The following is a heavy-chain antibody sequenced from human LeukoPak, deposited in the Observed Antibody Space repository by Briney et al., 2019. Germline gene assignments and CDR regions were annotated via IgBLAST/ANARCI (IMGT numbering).Heavy chain of an antibody. CDR2: IKQDGSEK. CDR1: GFTFSGYW. CDR3: ARYYDFWSGYYTGYYYGMDV. D-gene: IGHD3-3*01. J-gene: IGHJ6*02. V-gene: IGHV3-7*01. Sequence: PGGSLRLSCAASGFTFSGYWMSWVRQAPGKGLEWVANIKQDGSEKYYVGSVKGRFTISRDNAKNSLYLQMNSLRAEDTAVYYCARYYDFWSGYYTGYYYGMDVWGQGTTVTVSS.